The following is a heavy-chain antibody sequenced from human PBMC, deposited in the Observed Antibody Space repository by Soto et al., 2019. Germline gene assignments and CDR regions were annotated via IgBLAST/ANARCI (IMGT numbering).Heavy chain of an antibody. J-gene: IGHJ4*02. D-gene: IGHD6-13*01. CDR3: ARGERQQQRDY. V-gene: IGHV4-4*02. CDR1: GDSISSSKW. CDR2: IYHSGST. Sequence: QVQLQESGPGLVKPSGTLSLTCAVSGDSISSSKWWSWVRQPRGKGLEWIGEIYHSGSTNYNPSLKSRVIISVDKSKNQFSPKLSSVTDADTAVYYCARGERQQQRDYWGQGTLVTVSS.